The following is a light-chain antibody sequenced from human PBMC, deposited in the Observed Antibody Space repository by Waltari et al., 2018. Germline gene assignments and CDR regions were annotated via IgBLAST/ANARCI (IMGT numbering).Light chain of an antibody. J-gene: IGLJ6*01. V-gene: IGLV1-44*01. Sequence: QSVLTQPPSASGTPGQRVTISCSGSRTNIGRNSVNWYQQRPGTAPKLLTYSSYQRPSGVPDRFSGSKSGTSASLAINGLQGEDEADYYCVAGDDSLNGFVFGSGTKVTVL. CDR3: VAGDDSLNGFV. CDR2: SSY. CDR1: RTNIGRNS.